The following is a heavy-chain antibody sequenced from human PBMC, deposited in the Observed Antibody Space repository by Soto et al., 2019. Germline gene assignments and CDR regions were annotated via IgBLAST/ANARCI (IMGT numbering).Heavy chain of an antibody. CDR3: AKGAGDRLSLGMDV. J-gene: IGHJ6*02. CDR2: ISYGGNNT. Sequence: QVQLVESGGGVVQPGWSLRLSCAASGFSISDYGMEWVRQAPGKGLEWVALISYGGNNTYFADSVKGRFTISRDNSKDTLFLQMTGLRAEDTAVYYCAKGAGDRLSLGMDVWGQGTTVTVSS. D-gene: IGHD1-26*01. CDR1: GFSISDYG. V-gene: IGHV3-30*18.